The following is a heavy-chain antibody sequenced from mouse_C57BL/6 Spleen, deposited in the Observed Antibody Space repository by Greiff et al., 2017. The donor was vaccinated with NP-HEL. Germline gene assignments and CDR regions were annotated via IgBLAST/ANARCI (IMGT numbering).Heavy chain of an antibody. CDR1: GYTFTDYY. J-gene: IGHJ2*01. D-gene: IGHD4-1*01. Sequence: EVQLQQSGPVLVKPGASVKMSCKASGYTFTDYYMNWVKQSHGKSLEWIGVINPYNGGTSYNQKFKGKATLTVDKSSSTAYMELNSLTSEDSAVYYCARPLTSYFDYWGQGTTLTVSS. V-gene: IGHV1-19*01. CDR3: ARPLTSYFDY. CDR2: INPYNGGT.